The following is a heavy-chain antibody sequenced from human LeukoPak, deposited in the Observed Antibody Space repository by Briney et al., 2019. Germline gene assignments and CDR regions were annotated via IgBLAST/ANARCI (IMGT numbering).Heavy chain of an antibody. D-gene: IGHD5-24*01. Sequence: ASVKVSCKASGGTFSSYAISWVRQAPGQGLEWMGRIIPILGIANYAQKLQGRVTMTTDTSTSTAYMELRSLRSDDTAVYYCARRWRGYDYWGQGTLVTVSS. J-gene: IGHJ4*02. CDR2: IIPILGIA. CDR1: GGTFSSYA. V-gene: IGHV1-69*04. CDR3: ARRWRGYDY.